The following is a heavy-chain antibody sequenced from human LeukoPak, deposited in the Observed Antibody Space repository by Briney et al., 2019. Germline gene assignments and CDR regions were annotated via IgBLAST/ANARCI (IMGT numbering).Heavy chain of an antibody. Sequence: SVKVSCKASGGTFSSYAISWVRQAPGQGLEGMGGIIPIFGTANYAQKFQGRVTITADEPTTTAYMELSSLRSEDTAVYYSARDYGSGITGYYYYYMDVWGKGTTVTVSS. J-gene: IGHJ6*03. CDR1: GGTFSSYA. CDR3: ARDYGSGITGYYYYYMDV. V-gene: IGHV1-69*13. CDR2: IIPIFGTA. D-gene: IGHD3-10*01.